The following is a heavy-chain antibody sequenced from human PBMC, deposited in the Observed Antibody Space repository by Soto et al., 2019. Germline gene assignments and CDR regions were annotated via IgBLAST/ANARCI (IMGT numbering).Heavy chain of an antibody. Sequence: EVQLVESGGGLVQPGGSLRLSCAASGFTFSSYTMNWVRQAPGKGLEWVSYITSSSSTIYYADSVKGRFTISRDNAKISLYLQMNSLRDEDTAVYYCARTLAAAAYYYYYGMDVWGQGTTVTVSS. CDR2: ITSSSSTI. CDR3: ARTLAAAAYYYYYGMDV. D-gene: IGHD6-13*01. V-gene: IGHV3-48*02. CDR1: GFTFSSYT. J-gene: IGHJ6*02.